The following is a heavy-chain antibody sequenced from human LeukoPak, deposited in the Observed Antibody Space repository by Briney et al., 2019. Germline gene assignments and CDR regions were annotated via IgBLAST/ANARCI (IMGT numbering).Heavy chain of an antibody. CDR1: GFSISTYA. V-gene: IGHV3-30-3*01. Sequence: GGSLRLSCAASGFSISTYAMHWVRQAPGKGLEWVAIISYDGSQEYYADSVKGRFTVSRDNAKNTLYLQMNSLRAEDTALYYCAREYSSGWSPLDYWGQGTLVTVSS. CDR2: ISYDGSQE. J-gene: IGHJ4*02. D-gene: IGHD6-19*01. CDR3: AREYSSGWSPLDY.